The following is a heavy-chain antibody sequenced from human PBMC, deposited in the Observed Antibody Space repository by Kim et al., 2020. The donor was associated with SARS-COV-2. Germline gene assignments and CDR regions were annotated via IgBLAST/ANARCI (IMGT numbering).Heavy chain of an antibody. CDR3: AKDIYPRETTIYFDY. D-gene: IGHD5-12*01. J-gene: IGHJ4*02. CDR1: GFTFDDYT. V-gene: IGHV3-43*01. CDR2: ISWDGGST. Sequence: GGSLRLSCAASGFTFDDYTMHWVRQAPGKGLEWVSLISWDGGSTYYADSVKGRFTISRDNSKNSLYLQMNSLRTEDTALYYCAKDIYPRETTIYFDYWGQGTLVTVSS.